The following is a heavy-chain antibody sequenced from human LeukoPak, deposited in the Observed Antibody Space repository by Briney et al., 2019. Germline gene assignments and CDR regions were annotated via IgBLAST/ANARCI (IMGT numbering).Heavy chain of an antibody. CDR2: ISYDGSNK. CDR3: ARDGALDY. D-gene: IGHD3-16*01. Sequence: GGSLRLSCAASGFTFTDYAMHWVRQAPGKGLEWVAVISYDGSNKYYADSVKGRFTISRDNSKNTLYLQMNSLRAEDTAVYYCARDGALDYWGQGTLVTVSS. V-gene: IGHV3-30-3*01. J-gene: IGHJ4*02. CDR1: GFTFTDYA.